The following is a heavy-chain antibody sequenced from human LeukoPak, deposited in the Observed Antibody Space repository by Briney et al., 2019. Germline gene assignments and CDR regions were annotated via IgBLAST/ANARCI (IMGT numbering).Heavy chain of an antibody. CDR3: ARASPERITMVRGVSPYYFDY. D-gene: IGHD3-10*01. CDR2: IYSGGST. V-gene: IGHV3-53*01. CDR1: GFTVSSNY. Sequence: GGSLRLSCAASGFTVSSNYMSWVRQAPGKGLEWVSVIYSGGSTYYADSVKGRFTISRDNSKNTLYLQMNSLRAEDTAVYYCARASPERITMVRGVSPYYFDYWGQGTLVTVSS. J-gene: IGHJ4*02.